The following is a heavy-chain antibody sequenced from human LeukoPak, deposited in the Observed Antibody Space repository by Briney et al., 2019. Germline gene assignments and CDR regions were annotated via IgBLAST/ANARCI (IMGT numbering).Heavy chain of an antibody. CDR2: ISGSGGST. D-gene: IGHD2/OR15-2a*01. Sequence: GGSLRLSCAASGFTFSSYAMSWVRQAPGKGLEWVSAISGSGGSTYYADSVKGRFTVSRDNSKNTLYLQMNSLRAEDTAVYYCACLECGDWFDPWGQGTLVTVSS. J-gene: IGHJ5*02. CDR3: ACLECGDWFDP. CDR1: GFTFSSYA. V-gene: IGHV3-23*01.